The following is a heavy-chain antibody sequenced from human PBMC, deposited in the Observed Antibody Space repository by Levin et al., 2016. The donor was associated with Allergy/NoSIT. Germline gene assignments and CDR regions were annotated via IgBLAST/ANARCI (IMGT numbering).Heavy chain of an antibody. Sequence: WVRQAPGQGLEWMGGIIPIFGTANYAQKFQGRVTITADESTSTAYVELSSLRSEDTAVYYCATRNGIITGTTPFRMDRYYYYYYMDVWGKGTTVTVSS. CDR2: IIPIFGTA. V-gene: IGHV1-69*01. CDR3: ATRNGIITGTTPFRMDRYYYYYYMDV. J-gene: IGHJ6*03. D-gene: IGHD1-7*01.